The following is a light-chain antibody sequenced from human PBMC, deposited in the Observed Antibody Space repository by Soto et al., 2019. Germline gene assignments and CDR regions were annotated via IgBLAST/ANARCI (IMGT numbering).Light chain of an antibody. CDR2: EGF. CDR1: SSDVGGYNY. J-gene: IGLJ2*01. CDR3: CSYAGRSTWDVV. Sequence: QSALTQPASVSGSPGQSITISCTGTSSDVGGYNYVSWYQQHPGKAPKLLIYEGFKRPSGVSNRFSVSKSGSTASLTISGLQAEDEADYYCCSYAGRSTWDVVFGGGTKLTVL. V-gene: IGLV2-23*01.